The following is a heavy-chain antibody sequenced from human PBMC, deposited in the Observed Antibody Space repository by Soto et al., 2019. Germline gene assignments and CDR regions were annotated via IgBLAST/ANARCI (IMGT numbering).Heavy chain of an antibody. CDR3: VRFISGKVWNYDY. Sequence: SETLSLTCTVSGGSISSYYWSWIRQPPGKGLEWIGYIYYSGSTNYNPSLKSRVTISVDTSKNQFSLKLSSVTAADTAVYYCVRFISGKVWNYDYWGQGTLVTVSS. D-gene: IGHD1-7*01. J-gene: IGHJ4*02. CDR2: IYYSGST. CDR1: GGSISSYY. V-gene: IGHV4-59*01.